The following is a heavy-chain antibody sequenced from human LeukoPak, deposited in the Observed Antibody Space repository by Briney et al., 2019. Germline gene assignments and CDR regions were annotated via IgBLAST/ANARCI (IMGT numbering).Heavy chain of an antibody. CDR1: GGTFSSYA. J-gene: IGHJ4*02. D-gene: IGHD6-13*01. Sequence: ASVKVSCKASGGTFSSYAISWVRQAPGQGLEWMGRIIPILGIANYAQKFQGRVTITADKSTSTAYMELSSLRSEDTAVYYCARGGIAAAGPGDYWGQGTLVTVSS. CDR3: ARGGIAAAGPGDY. V-gene: IGHV1-69*04. CDR2: IIPILGIA.